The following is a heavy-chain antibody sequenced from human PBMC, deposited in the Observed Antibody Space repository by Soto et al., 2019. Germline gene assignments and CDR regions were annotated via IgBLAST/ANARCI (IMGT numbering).Heavy chain of an antibody. CDR1: GYSFTSYW. CDR2: IYPGDSDT. J-gene: IGHJ3*02. V-gene: IGHV5-51*01. D-gene: IGHD2-15*01. Sequence: GESLKISCKGSGYSFTSYWIGWVRQMPGKGLEWMGIIYPGDSDTRYSPSFQGQVTISADKSISTAYLQWSSLKASDTAMYYCARRGYCSGGSCFSASFDIWGQGTMVTVSS. CDR3: ARRGYCSGGSCFSASFDI.